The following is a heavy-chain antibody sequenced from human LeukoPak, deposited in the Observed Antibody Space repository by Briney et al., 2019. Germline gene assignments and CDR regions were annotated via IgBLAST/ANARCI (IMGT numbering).Heavy chain of an antibody. CDR2: IIPIFGTA. Sequence: VASVKVSCKASGYTFSRYGISWVRQAPGQGLEWMGGIIPIFGTANYAQKFQGRVTITADKSTSTAYMELSSLRSEDTAVYYCARGIYYYDSSGYAAFDIWGQGTMVTVSS. CDR3: ARGIYYYDSSGYAAFDI. D-gene: IGHD3-22*01. J-gene: IGHJ3*02. V-gene: IGHV1-69*06. CDR1: GYTFSRYG.